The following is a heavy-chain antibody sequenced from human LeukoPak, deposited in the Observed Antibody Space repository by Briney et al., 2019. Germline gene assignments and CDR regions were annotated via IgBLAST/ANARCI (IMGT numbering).Heavy chain of an antibody. J-gene: IGHJ4*02. CDR3: AVDFWSGYLDY. Sequence: ASVKVSCKGSGYTFTSYYMHWVRQAPGQGLEWMGIINPSGGSTSYAQKFQGRVTMTRDTSTSTVYMELSSLRSEDTAVYYCAVDFWSGYLDYWGQGTLVTVSS. D-gene: IGHD3-3*01. CDR2: INPSGGST. V-gene: IGHV1-46*03. CDR1: GYTFTSYY.